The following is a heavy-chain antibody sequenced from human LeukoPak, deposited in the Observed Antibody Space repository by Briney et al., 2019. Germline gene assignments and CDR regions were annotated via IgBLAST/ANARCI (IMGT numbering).Heavy chain of an antibody. CDR1: GFTFSNYW. CDR2: IKVDGSEK. V-gene: IGHV3-7*03. Sequence: GGSLRLSCATSGFTFSNYWMSWVRQAPGKGLEWVANIKVDGSEKYYVDSVKGRLTISRDNAKNSLYLQMNSLRAEDTALYYCAKDVYSSGTGYFDYWGQGTLVTVSS. D-gene: IGHD6-19*01. CDR3: AKDVYSSGTGYFDY. J-gene: IGHJ4*02.